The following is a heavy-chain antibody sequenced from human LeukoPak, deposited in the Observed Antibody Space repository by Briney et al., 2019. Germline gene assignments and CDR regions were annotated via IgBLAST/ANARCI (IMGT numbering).Heavy chain of an antibody. V-gene: IGHV1-18*01. CDR1: GYTFNNYG. Sequence: ASVKVSCKASGYTFNNYGISWVRQAPGQGLEWMGWVTSYNGDTNYAQKFQGRVTMSTDTSTCTAYMELRGLRFDDTAIYYCAKDWHILTGRNCFDPWGQGTLVTVSS. J-gene: IGHJ5*02. D-gene: IGHD3-9*01. CDR2: VTSYNGDT. CDR3: AKDWHILTGRNCFDP.